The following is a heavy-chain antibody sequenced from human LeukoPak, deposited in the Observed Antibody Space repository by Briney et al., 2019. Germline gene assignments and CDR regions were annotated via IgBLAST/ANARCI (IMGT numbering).Heavy chain of an antibody. CDR2: IKTDGSLT. CDR3: ARDLNWETY. Sequence: GGSLRLSCVASGFTFSSYWMTWVRQAPGKGLEWVANIKTDGSLTYYVDSVKGRFTISRDNARNSLYLQMNSLRAEDTAVYYCARDLNWETYWGQGTLVSVSS. V-gene: IGHV3-7*01. J-gene: IGHJ4*02. CDR1: GFTFSSYW. D-gene: IGHD7-27*01.